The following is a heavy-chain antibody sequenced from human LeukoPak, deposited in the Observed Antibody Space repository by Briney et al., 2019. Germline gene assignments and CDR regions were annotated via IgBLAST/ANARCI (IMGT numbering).Heavy chain of an antibody. Sequence: GGSLRLSCAASGFTFSSYGMHWVRQAPGKGLEWVAVISYDGSNKYYADSVKGRFTISRDSSKDTLYLQMNSLRAEDTAVYYCAKLSLTGLSFDYWGQGTLVTVSS. V-gene: IGHV3-30*18. CDR1: GFTFSSYG. CDR2: ISYDGSNK. CDR3: AKLSLTGLSFDY. J-gene: IGHJ4*02. D-gene: IGHD1-20*01.